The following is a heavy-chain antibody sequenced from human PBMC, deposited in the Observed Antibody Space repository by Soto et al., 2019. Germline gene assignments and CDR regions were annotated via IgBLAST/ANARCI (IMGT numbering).Heavy chain of an antibody. J-gene: IGHJ6*03. D-gene: IGHD3-3*01. Sequence: ASVNVSCKASGYTFTGYYMHWVRQAPGQGLEWMGWINPNSGGTNYAQKFQGWVTMTRDTSISTAYMELSRLRSDDTAVYYCARGTIFGGPLIMDVWGKGTTVTVSS. CDR1: GYTFTGYY. CDR3: ARGTIFGGPLIMDV. CDR2: INPNSGGT. V-gene: IGHV1-2*04.